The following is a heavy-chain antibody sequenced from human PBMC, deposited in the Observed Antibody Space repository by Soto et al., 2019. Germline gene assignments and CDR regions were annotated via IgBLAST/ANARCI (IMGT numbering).Heavy chain of an antibody. V-gene: IGHV1-3*01. Sequence: GASVKVSCKASGYTFTSYAMHWVRQAPGQRLEWMGWINAGNGNTKYYADSVKGRFTISRDNSKNTLYLQMNSLRAEDTAVYYCAKGGLRWSRYYYGMDVWGQGTTVTVSS. CDR1: GYTFTSYA. J-gene: IGHJ6*02. D-gene: IGHD4-17*01. CDR3: AKGGLRWSRYYYGMDV. CDR2: INAGNGNT.